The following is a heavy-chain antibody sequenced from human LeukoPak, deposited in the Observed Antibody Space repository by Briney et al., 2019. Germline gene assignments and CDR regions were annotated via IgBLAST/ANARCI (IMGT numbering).Heavy chain of an antibody. CDR3: ARDLGYCSSTSCLGDAFDI. J-gene: IGHJ3*02. Sequence: SVKVSCKASGGTFSSYAISWVRQAPGQGLEWMGGIIPIFGTANYAQKFQGRVTITTDESTSTAYMELSSLRSEDTAVYYCARDLGYCSSTSCLGDAFDIWGQGTMVTVSS. CDR2: IIPIFGTA. V-gene: IGHV1-69*05. CDR1: GGTFSSYA. D-gene: IGHD2-2*01.